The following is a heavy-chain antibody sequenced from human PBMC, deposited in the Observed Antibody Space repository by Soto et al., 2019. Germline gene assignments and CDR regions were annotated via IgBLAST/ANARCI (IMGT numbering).Heavy chain of an antibody. CDR2: IYYTGST. Sequence: SETLSLTCTVSGGSISSSTYYWGWIRQPPGEGLEWIGDIYYTGSTYYYPSLKSRVTISVDTSKNQFSLNLYSVTAADTAVYYCATGTALVRSGFASWGQGTLVTVSS. V-gene: IGHV4-39*01. CDR3: ATGTALVRSGFAS. CDR1: GGSISSSTYY. D-gene: IGHD5-18*01. J-gene: IGHJ4*02.